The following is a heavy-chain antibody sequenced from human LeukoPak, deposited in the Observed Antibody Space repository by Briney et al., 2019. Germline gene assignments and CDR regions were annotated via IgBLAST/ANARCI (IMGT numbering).Heavy chain of an antibody. V-gene: IGHV3-30-3*01. CDR2: ISYDGSNK. CDR1: GFTFSSYA. CDR3: ARADGIAAAGPFDY. J-gene: IGHJ4*02. D-gene: IGHD6-25*01. Sequence: GGSLRLSCAASGFTFSSYAMHWVRQAPGKGLEWVAVISYDGSNKYYADSVKGRFTISRDNSKNTLYLQMNSLRAEDTAVYYCARADGIAAAGPFDYWGQGTLVTVSS.